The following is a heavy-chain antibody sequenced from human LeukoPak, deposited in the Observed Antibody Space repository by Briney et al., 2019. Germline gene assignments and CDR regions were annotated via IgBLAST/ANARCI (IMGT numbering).Heavy chain of an antibody. CDR2: INPNIGGT. J-gene: IGHJ4*02. Sequence: GASVKVSCKASGYTFTGYYMHWVRQAPGQGLEWMGWINPNIGGTNYAQKFQGRVTMTRDTSISTAHMELTGLRSDDTAVYYCAGGGDSSGWYWGGLDCWGQGALVTVSS. V-gene: IGHV1-2*02. D-gene: IGHD6-19*01. CDR3: AGGGDSSGWYWGGLDC. CDR1: GYTFTGYY.